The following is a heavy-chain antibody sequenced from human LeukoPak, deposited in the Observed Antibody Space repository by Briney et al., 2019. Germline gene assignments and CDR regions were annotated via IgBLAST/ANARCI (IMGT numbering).Heavy chain of an antibody. J-gene: IGHJ4*02. Sequence: PSETLSLTCAVYGGSFSGYYWSWIRQPPGKGLEWIGEINHSGSTIYNPSLKSRVTISVDTSKNQFSLKLSSVTAADTAVYYCARGSSWYRGDYWGQGTLVTVSS. CDR1: GGSFSGYY. V-gene: IGHV4-34*01. CDR2: INHSGST. CDR3: ARGSSWYRGDY. D-gene: IGHD6-13*01.